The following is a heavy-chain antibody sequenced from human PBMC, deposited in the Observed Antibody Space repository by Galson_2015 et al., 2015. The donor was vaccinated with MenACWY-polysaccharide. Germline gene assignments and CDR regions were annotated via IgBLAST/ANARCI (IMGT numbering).Heavy chain of an antibody. Sequence: SLRLSCAASGFTFSSYWMSWVRQAPGKGLEWVASISNDGSNKYYADSVKGRFTISRDNSKNTLYLQMNSLRAEDTALYYCARGLRGGLDSWGQGTLVTVSS. D-gene: IGHD3-16*01. J-gene: IGHJ4*02. CDR2: ISNDGSNK. CDR1: GFTFSSYW. V-gene: IGHV3-30*03. CDR3: ARGLRGGLDS.